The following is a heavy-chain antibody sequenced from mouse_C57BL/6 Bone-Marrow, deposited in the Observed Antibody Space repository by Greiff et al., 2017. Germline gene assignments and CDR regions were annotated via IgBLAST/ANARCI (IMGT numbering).Heavy chain of an antibody. CDR2: INPNNGGT. Sequence: EVQLQQSGPELVKPGASVKISCKASGYTFTDYYMNWVKQSHGKSLEWIGDINPNNGGTSYNQKFKGKATLTVDKSSSTAYMELRSRTSEDSAVYYCASPRWLPLSAMDYWGQGTSVTVSS. D-gene: IGHD2-3*01. CDR1: GYTFTDYY. V-gene: IGHV1-26*01. CDR3: ASPRWLPLSAMDY. J-gene: IGHJ4*01.